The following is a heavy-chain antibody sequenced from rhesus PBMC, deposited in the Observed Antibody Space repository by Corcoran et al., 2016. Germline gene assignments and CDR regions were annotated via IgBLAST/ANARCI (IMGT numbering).Heavy chain of an antibody. CDR3: AGTFYTHYGLDS. D-gene: IGHD3S6*01. V-gene: IGHV5-2*01. CDR1: GYGFTSYC. Sequence: EVQLVQSRAGEKRPGESLKIPCKTSGYGFTSYCISWVRKRPGNGLECLGAIGPSDSDTQYSPSFQRQVTISADKSISTTYLQWSSLKASDSATYYCAGTFYTHYGLDSWGQGVVVTVSS. CDR2: IGPSDSDT. J-gene: IGHJ6*01.